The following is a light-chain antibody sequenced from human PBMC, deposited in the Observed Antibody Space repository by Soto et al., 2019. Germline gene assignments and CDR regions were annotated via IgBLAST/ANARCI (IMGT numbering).Light chain of an antibody. J-gene: IGKJ1*01. Sequence: DILMTQSQSSFSASTGDRVTITCRASQSISSYLNWYQQKPGKAPKLLIYGASSLQSGVPSRFSGSGSGTDFTLTISSLQPEDFATYYCQHSYTTPRTFGQGTKVDIK. V-gene: IGKV1-39*01. CDR3: QHSYTTPRT. CDR1: QSISSY. CDR2: GAS.